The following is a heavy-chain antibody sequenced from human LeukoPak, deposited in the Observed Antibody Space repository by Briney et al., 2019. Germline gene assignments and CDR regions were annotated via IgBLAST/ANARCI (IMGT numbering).Heavy chain of an antibody. J-gene: IGHJ4*02. CDR3: AKFRSMIVVVELFDY. D-gene: IGHD3-22*01. CDR1: GFTFDDYG. CDR2: ISGSGGST. Sequence: GGSLRLSCAASGFTFDDYGMSWVRQAPGKGLEWVSAISGSGGSTYYADSVKGRFTISRDNSKNTLYLQMNSLRAEDTAVYYCAKFRSMIVVVELFDYWGQGTLVTVSS. V-gene: IGHV3-23*01.